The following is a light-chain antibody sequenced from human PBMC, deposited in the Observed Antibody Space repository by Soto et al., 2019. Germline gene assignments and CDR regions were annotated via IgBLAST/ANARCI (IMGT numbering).Light chain of an antibody. CDR1: SSDVGGYNY. CDR3: CSYAGSPYV. J-gene: IGLJ1*01. Sequence: QSALTQPRSVSGSPGQSVTISCTGTSSDVGGYNYVSWYQQHPGKAPKRMIYDVSKRPSGVPDRFSGSKSGNTASLTISGLQAEDEADYYCCSYAGSPYVFGTGTKLTVL. CDR2: DVS. V-gene: IGLV2-11*01.